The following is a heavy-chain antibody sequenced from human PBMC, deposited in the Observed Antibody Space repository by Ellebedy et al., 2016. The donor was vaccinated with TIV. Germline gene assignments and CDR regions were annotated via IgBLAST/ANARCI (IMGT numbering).Heavy chain of an antibody. CDR2: ITISGGTT. D-gene: IGHD6-19*01. Sequence: GESLKISCAASAVTFSNYAMSWVRQAPGKGLEWVSAITISGGTTFYAGSVKGRFSISRDNSKNTLYLQMNSLRAEDTAVYYCTRDVGYVAGTGGYWGQGTPVTVSS. CDR3: TRDVGYVAGTGGY. J-gene: IGHJ4*02. V-gene: IGHV3-23*01. CDR1: AVTFSNYA.